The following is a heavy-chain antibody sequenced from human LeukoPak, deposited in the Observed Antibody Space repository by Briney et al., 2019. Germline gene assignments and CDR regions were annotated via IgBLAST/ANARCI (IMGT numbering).Heavy chain of an antibody. CDR1: GFTFNNYA. CDR3: ARDYADYVGYFFFDY. D-gene: IGHD4-17*01. Sequence: PGGSLRLSCAASGFTFNNYAMNWVRQAPGKGRDWVACNGGGGETTDYADSAKGRLTISRDNSQNTLYLQMNSLRAEDTAVYYCARDYADYVGYFFFDYWGPGTLVTVSS. J-gene: IGHJ4*02. CDR2: NGGGGETT. V-gene: IGHV3-23*01.